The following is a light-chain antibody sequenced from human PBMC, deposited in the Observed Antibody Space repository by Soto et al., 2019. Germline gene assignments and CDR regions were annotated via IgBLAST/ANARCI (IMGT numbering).Light chain of an antibody. Sequence: QPVLTQPASVSGSPGQSITISCTGTSSDIGGYNYVSWYQHHPGRAPKLMIYEVSNRPSGVSNRFSGSKSGNTASLTISGLLAEDEADYYCSSYSTTSTRVFGPGTKLTVL. CDR2: EVS. CDR1: SSDIGGYNY. CDR3: SSYSTTSTRV. J-gene: IGLJ1*01. V-gene: IGLV2-14*01.